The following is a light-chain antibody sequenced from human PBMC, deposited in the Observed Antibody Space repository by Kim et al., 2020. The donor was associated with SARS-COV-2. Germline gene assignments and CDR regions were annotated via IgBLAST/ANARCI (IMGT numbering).Light chain of an antibody. Sequence: SVSPGQTASITCSGDKLGDKYVCWYRQKPGQSPVLVIYQDTMRPSGIPERFSGSNSGNTATLTISGTQAVDEAVYYCQASDSSTMVFGGGTKLTVL. CDR3: QASDSSTMV. J-gene: IGLJ3*02. CDR2: QDT. CDR1: KLGDKY. V-gene: IGLV3-1*01.